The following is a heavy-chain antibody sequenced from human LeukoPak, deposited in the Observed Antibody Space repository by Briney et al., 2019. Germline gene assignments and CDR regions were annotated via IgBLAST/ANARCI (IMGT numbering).Heavy chain of an antibody. CDR2: ISAYNGNT. V-gene: IGHV1-18*01. CDR3: ARDKSSSWDNEYFQH. J-gene: IGHJ1*01. CDR1: GYTFTSYG. D-gene: IGHD6-13*01. Sequence: GASVKVSCKASGYTFTSYGISWVRQAPGQALEWKGWISAYNGNTNYAQKLQGRVTMTTDTSTSTAYMELRSLRSDDTAVYYCARDKSSSWDNEYFQHWGQGTLVTVSS.